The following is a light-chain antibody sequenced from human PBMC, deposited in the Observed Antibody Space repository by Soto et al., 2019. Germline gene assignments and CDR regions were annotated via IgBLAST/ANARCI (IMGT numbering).Light chain of an antibody. V-gene: IGKV3-11*01. CDR3: QQRSNWPIT. J-gene: IGKJ5*01. CDR2: DVS. CDR1: QSVSES. Sequence: EIVLTQSPATLSLPPGERATLSCRASQSVSESLAWYQQKPGQAPRLLIYDVSYRATGIPVRFSGSGSGTDFTLTISSLEPEDFALYYCQQRSNWPITFGQGTLLEIK.